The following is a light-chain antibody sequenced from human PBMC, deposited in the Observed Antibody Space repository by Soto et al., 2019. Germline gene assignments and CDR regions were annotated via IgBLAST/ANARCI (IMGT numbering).Light chain of an antibody. CDR2: KAS. CDR1: QSISNW. J-gene: IGKJ1*01. Sequence: DIQMTQSPSTLSASVGDRITITCRASQSISNWLAWYQQKPGKAPKLLIYKASSLESGVPSRFSGSGSGTEFTLTIRSLQPDDFATYYCQQYNSSFGQGTRWIS. CDR3: QQYNSS. V-gene: IGKV1-5*03.